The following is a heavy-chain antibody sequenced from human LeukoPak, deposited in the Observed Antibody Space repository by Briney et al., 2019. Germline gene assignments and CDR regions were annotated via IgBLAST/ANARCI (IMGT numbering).Heavy chain of an antibody. CDR1: GGAISSNSYY. D-gene: IGHD1/OR15-1a*01. CDR2: IYYRGDQ. Sequence: PSETLSLTCTVSGGAISSNSYYRGSLRQPPGKGLEWVGPIYYRGDQFYNPSLKRRLTLSVHKSNNQLSPKLSSVTPADPAVYSCAQHPRTLGTLVSVIAGAPDYWGQGTLVTVSS. CDR3: AQHPRTLGTLVSVIAGAPDY. J-gene: IGHJ4*02. V-gene: IGHV4-39*01.